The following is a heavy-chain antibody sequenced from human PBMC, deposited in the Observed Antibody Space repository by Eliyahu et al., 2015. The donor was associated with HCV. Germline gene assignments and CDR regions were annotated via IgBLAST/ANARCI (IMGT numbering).Heavy chain of an antibody. V-gene: IGHV3-30*18. D-gene: IGHD6-19*01. Sequence: QVQLVESGGGVVQPGRSLSLSCAASGFTFSNYGMHWVRQAPGKGLEWVAVISYDGSNKYYADSVKGRFTVSRDNSKNTLYLQMNSLRAEDTAVYYCAKDDTVDSSGWKLDYWGQGTLVTVSS. CDR2: ISYDGSNK. J-gene: IGHJ4*02. CDR1: GFTFSNYG. CDR3: AKDDTVDSSGWKLDY.